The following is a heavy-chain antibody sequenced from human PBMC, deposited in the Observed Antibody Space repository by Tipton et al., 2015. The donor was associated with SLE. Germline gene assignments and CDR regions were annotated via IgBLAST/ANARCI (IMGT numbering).Heavy chain of an antibody. CDR3: AISSSRRRVDY. V-gene: IGHV4-59*01. CDR1: GGSISSYY. Sequence: LRLSCTVSGGSISSYYWSWIRQPPGKGLEWIGYIYYSGSTNYNPSPTSRVTISVDTSKNQFSLKLSSVTAADTAVYYCAISSSRRRVDYWGQGTLVTVSS. CDR2: IYYSGST. D-gene: IGHD6-6*01. J-gene: IGHJ4*02.